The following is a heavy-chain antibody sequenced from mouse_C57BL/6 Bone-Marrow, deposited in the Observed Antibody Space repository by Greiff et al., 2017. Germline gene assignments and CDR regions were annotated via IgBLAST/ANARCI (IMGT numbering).Heavy chain of an antibody. V-gene: IGHV1-69*01. CDR3: AREKEYRGYYFDD. CDR1: GYTFTSYW. J-gene: IGHJ2*01. CDR2: IDPSDSCT. D-gene: IGHD5-1*01. Sequence: QVQLQQPGAELVMPGASVKLSCKASGYTFTSYWMHWVKQRPGQGLEWIGEIDPSDSCTNYNQKFKGKSTLPVANSSSPSYLQLSSMTSEDSAVYCGAREKEYRGYYFDDWGKGTTLTGSS.